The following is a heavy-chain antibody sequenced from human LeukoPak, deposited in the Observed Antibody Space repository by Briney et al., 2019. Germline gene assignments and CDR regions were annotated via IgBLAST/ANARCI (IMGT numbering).Heavy chain of an antibody. CDR2: INPSGGST. CDR3: ARGNDAYYYDSSDIDY. CDR1: GYTFTSYY. J-gene: IGHJ4*02. V-gene: IGHV1-46*01. D-gene: IGHD3-22*01. Sequence: GASVKVSCKASGYTFTSYYMHWVRQAPGQGLEWMGRINPSGGSTSYAQKYQGRVTMTRDTSTSTVYMELSSLRSEDTAVYYCARGNDAYYYDSSDIDYWGQGKLVTVSS.